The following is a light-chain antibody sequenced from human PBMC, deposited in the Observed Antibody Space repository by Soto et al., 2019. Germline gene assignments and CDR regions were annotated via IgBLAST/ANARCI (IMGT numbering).Light chain of an antibody. Sequence: EILLTQSPGTLSLSPGERATLSCRASQSVSSSYLAWYQHKPGQAPRLLIYDSSSRATGIPDRFSGSGSGTDFTLSIIRLEPEDFAVYYCQQYDSSPRTFGQGTKVDIK. CDR3: QQYDSSPRT. CDR2: DSS. J-gene: IGKJ1*01. CDR1: QSVSSSY. V-gene: IGKV3-20*01.